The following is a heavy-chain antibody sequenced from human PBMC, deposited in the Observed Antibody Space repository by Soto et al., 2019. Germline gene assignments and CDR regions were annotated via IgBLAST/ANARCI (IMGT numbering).Heavy chain of an antibody. Sequence: SETLSLTCTVSGGSISSYYWSWIRQPAGKGLEWIGRIYTSGSTNHNPSLKSRVTMSVDTSKNQFSLKLSSVTAADTAVYYCARVRLYSSSWYAFDIWGQGTMVTVSS. CDR1: GGSISSYY. CDR3: ARVRLYSSSWYAFDI. CDR2: IYTSGST. D-gene: IGHD6-13*01. J-gene: IGHJ3*02. V-gene: IGHV4-4*07.